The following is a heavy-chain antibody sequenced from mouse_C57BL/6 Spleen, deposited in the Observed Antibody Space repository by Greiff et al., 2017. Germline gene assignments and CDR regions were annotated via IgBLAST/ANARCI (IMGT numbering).Heavy chain of an antibody. CDR1: GYTFTGYW. J-gene: IGHJ4*01. Sequence: QVQLQQSGAELMKPGASVKLSCKATGYTFTGYWIEWVKQRPGNGLEWIGEILPGSGSTNYNEQFKGKATFTADTSSNTAYMQLSSLTTEDSAIYYSARPYSNAHYYARVYGGQGTAVTGSS. CDR2: ILPGSGST. V-gene: IGHV1-9*01. CDR3: ARPYSNAHYYARVY. D-gene: IGHD2-5*01.